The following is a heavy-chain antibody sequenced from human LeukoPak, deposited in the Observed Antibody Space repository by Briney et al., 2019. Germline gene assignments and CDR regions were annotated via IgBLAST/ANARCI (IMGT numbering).Heavy chain of an antibody. CDR1: GYTFTSYG. D-gene: IGHD2-15*01. V-gene: IGHV1-18*01. Sequence: ASVKVSCKASGYTFTSYGISWVRQAPGQGLEWMGWISAYNGNTNYAQKLQGRVTMTRDTSISTAHMELSRLRSDDTAVYYCATLGVAPHDYWGQGTLVTVSS. CDR2: ISAYNGNT. CDR3: ATLGVAPHDY. J-gene: IGHJ4*02.